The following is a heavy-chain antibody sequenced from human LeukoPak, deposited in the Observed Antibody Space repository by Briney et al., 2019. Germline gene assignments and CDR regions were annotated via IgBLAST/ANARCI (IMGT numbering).Heavy chain of an antibody. CDR3: ARQTTVCAFDI. J-gene: IGHJ3*02. Sequence: SETLSLTCAVYGGSFSGYYWSWIRQPPGKGLEWIGYIYYSGSTNYNPSLKSRVTISVDTSKNQFSLKLSSVTAADTAVYYCARQTTVCAFDIWGQRTMVTVSS. V-gene: IGHV4-59*08. CDR2: IYYSGST. CDR1: GGSFSGYY. D-gene: IGHD4-17*01.